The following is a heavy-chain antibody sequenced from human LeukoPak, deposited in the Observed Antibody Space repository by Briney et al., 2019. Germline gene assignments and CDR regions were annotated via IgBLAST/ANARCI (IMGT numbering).Heavy chain of an antibody. D-gene: IGHD6-13*01. Sequence: GGSLRLSCAASGFTFSSYGMHWVCQAPGKGLEWVAVISYDGSNKYYADSVKGRFTISRDNSKNTLYLQMNSLRAEDTAVYYCAKDEGYSSSWPAYWGQGTLVTVSS. CDR1: GFTFSSYG. V-gene: IGHV3-30*18. J-gene: IGHJ4*02. CDR3: AKDEGYSSSWPAY. CDR2: ISYDGSNK.